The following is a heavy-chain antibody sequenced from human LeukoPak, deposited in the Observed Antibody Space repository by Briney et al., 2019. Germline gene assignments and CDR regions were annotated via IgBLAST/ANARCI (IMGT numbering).Heavy chain of an antibody. V-gene: IGHV4-38-2*02. CDR1: GYSIYSGYY. CDR2: IYHSGST. Sequence: SETLSLTCTVSGYSIYSGYYWGWIRQPPGKGLEGIGSIYHSGSTYYNPSLKSRVTVSVDTSKNQFSLKLSSVTAADTAVYYCARDYYDSSGAFDYWGQGTLVTVSS. J-gene: IGHJ4*02. CDR3: ARDYYDSSGAFDY. D-gene: IGHD3-22*01.